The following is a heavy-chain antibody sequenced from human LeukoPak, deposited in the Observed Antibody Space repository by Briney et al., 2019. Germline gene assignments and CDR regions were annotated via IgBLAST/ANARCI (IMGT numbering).Heavy chain of an antibody. V-gene: IGHV3-66*01. Sequence: PGGSLRLSCAASGFSVNSDYMSWVRQAPGKGLEWVSIIYSAGTTDYSASVKGRFTFSRDNSKNTVHLQMNGLRVDDTAVYYCARGEYDYNASGSFYGHWGQGTLVTVSS. CDR3: ARGEYDYNASGSFYGH. J-gene: IGHJ4*02. CDR1: GFSVNSDY. D-gene: IGHD3-10*01. CDR2: IYSAGTT.